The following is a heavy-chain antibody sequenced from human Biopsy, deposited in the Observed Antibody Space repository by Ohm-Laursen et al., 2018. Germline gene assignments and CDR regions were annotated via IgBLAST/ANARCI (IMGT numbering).Heavy chain of an antibody. CDR1: GGSISSDY. CDR3: ARGLPRIAPMVRGRRTWFDP. J-gene: IGHJ5*02. Sequence: GTLSLTCTVSGGSISSDYWSWIRQTPGKGLEWIGYIYYSGSTNYNPSLKSRVTISVDTSRNQFSLRLNSMTAADTAVYYCARGLPRIAPMVRGRRTWFDPWGQGTLVTVSS. CDR2: IYYSGST. V-gene: IGHV4-59*01. D-gene: IGHD3-10*01.